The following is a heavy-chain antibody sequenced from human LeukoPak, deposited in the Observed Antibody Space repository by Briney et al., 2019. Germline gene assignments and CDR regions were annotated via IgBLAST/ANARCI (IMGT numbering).Heavy chain of an antibody. V-gene: IGHV4-38-2*02. CDR1: GYSISSGYY. CDR2: IYYSGST. Sequence: SETLSLTCTVSGYSISSGYYWGWIRQPPGKGLEWIGSIYYSGSTYYNPSLKSRVTISVDTSKNQFSLKLSSVTAADTAVYYCARPTVAGTTVDYWGQGTLVTVSS. J-gene: IGHJ4*02. D-gene: IGHD6-19*01. CDR3: ARPTVAGTTVDY.